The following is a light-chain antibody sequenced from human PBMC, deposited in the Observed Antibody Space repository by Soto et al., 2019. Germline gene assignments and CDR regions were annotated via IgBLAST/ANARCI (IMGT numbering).Light chain of an antibody. Sequence: DIQMTQSPSTLSASVGDRVTITCRASQSISSWLAWYQQKPGKAPKLLIYDASSLESGVPSRFSGSGSGTEFTPTISSLQPDDFATYYCQQYNSDLTFGQGTKVEIK. CDR1: QSISSW. CDR2: DAS. J-gene: IGKJ1*01. V-gene: IGKV1-5*01. CDR3: QQYNSDLT.